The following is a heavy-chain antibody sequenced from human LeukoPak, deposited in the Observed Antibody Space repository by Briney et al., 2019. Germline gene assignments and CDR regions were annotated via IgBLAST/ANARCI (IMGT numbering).Heavy chain of an antibody. V-gene: IGHV3-7*01. CDR3: ARDPGIAAAGTVGYFDS. D-gene: IGHD6-13*01. Sequence: PGGSLRLSCAASGFTFSSYVMHWVRQAPGKGLEWVANIKQEGSARYYVDSVTGRFTISRDNAMNSLYLQMNSLRVEDTAVYYCARDPGIAAAGTVGYFDSWGQGILVTVSS. J-gene: IGHJ4*02. CDR2: IKQEGSAR. CDR1: GFTFSSYV.